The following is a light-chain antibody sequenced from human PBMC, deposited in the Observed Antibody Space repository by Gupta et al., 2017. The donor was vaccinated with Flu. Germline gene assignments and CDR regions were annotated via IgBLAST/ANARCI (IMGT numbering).Light chain of an antibody. J-gene: IGLJ3*02. Sequence: QAVVTQEPSLTVSPGGTVTLTCGSSTGAVTSGHYPYWFQQKPGQAPRTLIYDTTNKDSWTPARFSGSLLGGKAALTLSGAQPEDEADYYCFLSYSGLWIFGGGTKLTVL. CDR1: TGAVTSGHY. CDR3: FLSYSGLWI. CDR2: DTT. V-gene: IGLV7-46*01.